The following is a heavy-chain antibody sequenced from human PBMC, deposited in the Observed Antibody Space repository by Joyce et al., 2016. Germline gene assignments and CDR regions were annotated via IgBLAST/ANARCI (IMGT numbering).Heavy chain of an antibody. J-gene: IGHJ6*02. CDR3: ARDGGVVGSYYYYGMDV. V-gene: IGHV3-48*03. D-gene: IGHD1-26*01. Sequence: EVQLVESGGGLVQPGGSLRLSCAASGFTFSYYEMNWVRQAPGKGLEWVSYISSSGSPVYYADSGKGRFTISRDNAENSLYLQMNSLRAEDTAVYYCARDGGVVGSYYYYGMDVWGQGITVTVSS. CDR1: GFTFSYYE. CDR2: ISSSGSPV.